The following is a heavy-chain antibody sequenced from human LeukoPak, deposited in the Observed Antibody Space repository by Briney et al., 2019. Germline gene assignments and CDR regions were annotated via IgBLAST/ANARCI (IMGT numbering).Heavy chain of an antibody. CDR1: GFTFSSYG. D-gene: IGHD6-6*01. Sequence: GGSLRLSCAASGFTFSSYGMHWVRQAPGKGLERVAVISYDGSNKYYADSVKGRFTISRDNSKNTLYLQMNSLRAEDTAVYYCAKDRQLGYFGYWGQGTLVTVSS. J-gene: IGHJ4*02. V-gene: IGHV3-30*18. CDR2: ISYDGSNK. CDR3: AKDRQLGYFGY.